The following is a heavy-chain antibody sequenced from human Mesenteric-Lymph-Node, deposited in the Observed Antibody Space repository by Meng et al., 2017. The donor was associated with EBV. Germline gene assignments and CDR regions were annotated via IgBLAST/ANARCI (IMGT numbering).Heavy chain of an antibody. CDR1: GGSIRSSHW. V-gene: IGHV4-4*02. Sequence: QRRLRESGPGVVKLWGTLSLSAAVSGGSIRSSHWWSWVRHPPGKGLEWIGEIYHSGSTNYTPSLKSRLTMSVDTSKNHFSLKLTSVTAADTAVYYCVRCGAVTLVQGGPDHWGQGTLVTVSS. J-gene: IGHJ4*02. CDR3: VRCGAVTLVQGGPDH. CDR2: IYHSGST. D-gene: IGHD3-10*01.